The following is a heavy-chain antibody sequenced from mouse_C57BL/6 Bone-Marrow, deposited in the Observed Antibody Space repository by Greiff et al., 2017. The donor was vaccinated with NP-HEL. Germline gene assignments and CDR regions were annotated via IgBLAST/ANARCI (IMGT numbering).Heavy chain of an antibody. J-gene: IGHJ3*01. Sequence: QVQLQQSGAELARPGASVKLSCKASGYTFTSYGISWVKQRTGQGLEWIGEIYPRSGNTYYNEKFKGKATMTADKSSSTAYMELRSLTSEDSAVYFCARRYSNTCLSYWGQGTLVTVSA. CDR3: ARRYSNTCLSY. V-gene: IGHV1-81*01. D-gene: IGHD2-5*01. CDR1: GYTFTSYG. CDR2: IYPRSGNT.